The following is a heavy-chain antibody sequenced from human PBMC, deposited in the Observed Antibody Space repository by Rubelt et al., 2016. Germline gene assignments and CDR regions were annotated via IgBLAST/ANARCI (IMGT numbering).Heavy chain of an antibody. CDR3: ARVSFYYDSSGDYYYYYGMDV. D-gene: IGHD3-22*01. CDR2: ISASGGTT. Sequence: GKGLEWLSGISASGGTTYYADSVKGRFTISRDNPESTLYLQMNSLKTEDTAVYYCARVSFYYDSSGDYYYYYGMDVWGQGTTVTVSS. V-gene: IGHV3-23*01. J-gene: IGHJ6*02.